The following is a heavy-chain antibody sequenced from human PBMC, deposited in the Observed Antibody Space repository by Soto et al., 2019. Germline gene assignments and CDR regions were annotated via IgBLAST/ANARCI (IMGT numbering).Heavy chain of an antibody. D-gene: IGHD5-12*01. Sequence: PSETLSLTCTVSGGSVSSGSYYWSWIRQPPGKGLEWIGYIYYSGSTNYNPSLKSRVTISVDTSKNQFSLKLSSVTAADTAAYYGARCDIVATSGMDVWGQGTTVTVSS. CDR3: ARCDIVATSGMDV. CDR2: IYYSGST. J-gene: IGHJ6*02. CDR1: GGSVSSGSYY. V-gene: IGHV4-61*01.